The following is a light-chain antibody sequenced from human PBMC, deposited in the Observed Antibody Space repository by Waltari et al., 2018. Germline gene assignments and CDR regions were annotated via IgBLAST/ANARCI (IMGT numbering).Light chain of an antibody. V-gene: IGKV4-1*01. CDR1: QSLLYSSNNKKS. CDR3: QQYYSRPYT. CDR2: WAS. Sequence: DIVMTQSQDSLAVSLGERATINCTSSQSLLYSSNNKKSLAWYQQKAGQPPKLLIYWASTRESGVPARFSGSWSGTDFTHTISALQAEDVAVYYCQQYYSRPYTFGQGTRLEIK. J-gene: IGKJ2*01.